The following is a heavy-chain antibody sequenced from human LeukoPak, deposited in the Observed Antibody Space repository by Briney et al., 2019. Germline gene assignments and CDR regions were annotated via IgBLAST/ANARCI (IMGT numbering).Heavy chain of an antibody. J-gene: IGHJ4*02. Sequence: GGSLRLSCAASGFSFSSYWMHWVRQAPGKGLVWVSRLNSDGSSTTYADSVKGRFTISRDNAKNSLYLQMNSLRVEDTAVYYCARWVGIITMVRGAILPADYWGQGTLVTVSS. CDR2: LNSDGSST. V-gene: IGHV3-74*01. CDR3: ARWVGIITMVRGAILPADY. D-gene: IGHD3-10*01. CDR1: GFSFSSYW.